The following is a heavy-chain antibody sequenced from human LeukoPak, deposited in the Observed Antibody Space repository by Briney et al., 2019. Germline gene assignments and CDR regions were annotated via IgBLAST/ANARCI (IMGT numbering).Heavy chain of an antibody. CDR1: GFSFSNFG. D-gene: IGHD4-23*01. CDR3: AKGGNSNDY. V-gene: IGHV3-30*02. Sequence: GGSLRLSCAASGFSFSNFGMHWVRQAPGKGLEWVALIRFDGSDKYYADSVKGRFTISRDNSKNMLYLQMNSLRVEDTAVYYCAKGGNSNDYWGQGTLVTVSS. J-gene: IGHJ4*02. CDR2: IRFDGSDK.